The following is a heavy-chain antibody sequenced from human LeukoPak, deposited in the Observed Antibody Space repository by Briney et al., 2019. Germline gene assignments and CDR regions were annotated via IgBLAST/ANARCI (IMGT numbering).Heavy chain of an antibody. CDR1: GFTFDDYA. CDR3: AKDKAAYGDYVPYYFDY. V-gene: IGHV3-9*03. Sequence: GGSLRLSCAASGFTFDDYAMHWVRKAPGKGLEWVSGISWNSCSIGYADSVKGRFTISRDNAKNSLYLQMNSQRAEDMALYYCAKDKAAYGDYVPYYFDYWGQGTLVTVSS. J-gene: IGHJ4*02. CDR2: ISWNSCSI. D-gene: IGHD4-17*01.